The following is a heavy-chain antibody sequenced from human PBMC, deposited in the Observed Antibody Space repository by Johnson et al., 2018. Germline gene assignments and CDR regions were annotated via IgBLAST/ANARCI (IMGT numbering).Heavy chain of an antibody. J-gene: IGHJ3*01. Sequence: VQLVESGGGLVKPGGSLRLSCAASGFTFSSYSMNWVRQAPGEGLEWVSVISSGGDTYYIDSVKGRFTISRDNSKNTVYLQMNTVRTEDTALYYFATDSRGTRGLWGWGQGTLVTVSS. CDR2: ISSGGDT. V-gene: IGHV3-66*02. D-gene: IGHD3-22*01. CDR1: GFTFSSYS. CDR3: ATDSRGTRGLWG.